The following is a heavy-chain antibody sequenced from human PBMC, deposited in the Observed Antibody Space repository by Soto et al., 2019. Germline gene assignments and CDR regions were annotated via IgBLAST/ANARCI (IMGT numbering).Heavy chain of an antibody. Sequence: SETLSLTCTVSGGSMTSYYWSWIRQPPGKGLEWIGFIYHSGIPYYNPFLRSRITISADTSKNQFSLKLNSVTAADTAVYYCAKELAAAGVGDWGRGTLVTVSS. CDR2: IYHSGIP. J-gene: IGHJ4*02. D-gene: IGHD6-13*01. CDR1: GGSMTSYY. CDR3: AKELAAAGVGD. V-gene: IGHV4-59*12.